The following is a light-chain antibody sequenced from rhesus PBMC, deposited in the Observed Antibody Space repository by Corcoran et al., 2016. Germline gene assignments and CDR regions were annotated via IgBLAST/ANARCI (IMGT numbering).Light chain of an antibody. CDR2: KAP. CDR1: QTINSW. V-gene: IGKV1-22*01. CDR3: LQFNRSPLT. Sequence: DIQMTQSPSSLSASVGDTVTITCRASQTINSWLDWYQQKPGKGHNLPIYKAPSLQSGVPSRFSGSGSGTDFALTISSLQPEEFATSYCLQFNRSPLTFGGGTNVELK. J-gene: IGKJ4*01.